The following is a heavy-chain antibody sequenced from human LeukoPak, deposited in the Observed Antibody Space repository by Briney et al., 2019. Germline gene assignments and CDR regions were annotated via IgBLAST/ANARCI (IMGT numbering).Heavy chain of an antibody. V-gene: IGHV4-59*01. CDR2: MYYSGST. CDR1: GGSISNYY. J-gene: IGHJ4*02. CDR3: AGSSLGVRGVRPVDY. Sequence: SETLSLTCTVSGGSISNYYWSWIRQPPGKGLEWIGYMYYSGSTNNNPSLKSRVTISLDGSKNQFSLKLSSVTAADTAVYYCAGSSLGVRGVRPVDYWGQGTLVTVSS. D-gene: IGHD3-10*01.